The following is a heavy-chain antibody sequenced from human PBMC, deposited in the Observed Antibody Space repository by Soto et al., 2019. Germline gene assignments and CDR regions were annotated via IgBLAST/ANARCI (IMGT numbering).Heavy chain of an antibody. Sequence: TSETLSLTCTVSGGSISSYYWSWIRQPTGKGLEWIGYIYYSGSTNYNPSLKSRVTITVDTSKNQFSLKLSSVTAADAAVYYCARELGLYCSGGSCYKMEGWFDPWGQGTLVTVSS. CDR3: ARELGLYCSGGSCYKMEGWFDP. J-gene: IGHJ5*02. CDR2: IYYSGST. CDR1: GGSISSYY. V-gene: IGHV4-59*01. D-gene: IGHD2-15*01.